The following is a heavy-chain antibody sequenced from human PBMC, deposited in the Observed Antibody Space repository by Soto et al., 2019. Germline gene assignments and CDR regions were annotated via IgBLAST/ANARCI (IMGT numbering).Heavy chain of an antibody. CDR2: MQPSTGRT. D-gene: IGHD1-26*01. J-gene: IGHJ4*02. Sequence: QVQLVQSGAEVREPGASVKVSCKASGYSFTSLDINWVRQTAGQGLEWMGWMQPSTGRTGYAQKFQGRVTMTRDTYITTAYLELTTLTSDDKAFYYCARGVSAGVDSWGEGTLATVSS. CDR1: GYSFTSLD. V-gene: IGHV1-8*01. CDR3: ARGVSAGVDS.